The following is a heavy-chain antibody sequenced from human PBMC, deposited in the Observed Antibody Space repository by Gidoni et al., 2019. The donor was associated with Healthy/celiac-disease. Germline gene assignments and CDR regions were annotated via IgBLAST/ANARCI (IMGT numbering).Heavy chain of an antibody. D-gene: IGHD3-3*01. V-gene: IGHV1-24*01. CDR1: GYTLTELS. CDR2: FDPEDGGT. J-gene: IGHJ6*02. Sequence: QVQLVQSGAEVKKHGPSVKVSCKVSGYTLTELSIHWVRQDPGKGLEWMGGFDPEDGGTNDAQKFQGRVNMTEDTSTDTAYMQLSSLRSEDKAVYYCATVLERYGMDVWGQGTTVTVSS. CDR3: ATVLERYGMDV.